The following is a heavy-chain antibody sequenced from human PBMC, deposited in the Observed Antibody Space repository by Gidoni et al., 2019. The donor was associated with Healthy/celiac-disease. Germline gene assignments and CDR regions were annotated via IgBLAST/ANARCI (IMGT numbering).Heavy chain of an antibody. V-gene: IGHV3-9*01. CDR1: GFPFDDYA. CDR2: ISWNSGSI. J-gene: IGHJ5*02. CDR3: AKDTLAYDFWSGYTFDP. Sequence: EVQLVESGGGLVQPGRSLRLSCAASGFPFDDYAMHWVRQAPGKGLEWVSGISWNSGSIGYADSVKGRFTISRDNAKNSLYLQMNSLRAEDTALYYCAKDTLAYDFWSGYTFDPWGQGTLVTVSS. D-gene: IGHD3-3*01.